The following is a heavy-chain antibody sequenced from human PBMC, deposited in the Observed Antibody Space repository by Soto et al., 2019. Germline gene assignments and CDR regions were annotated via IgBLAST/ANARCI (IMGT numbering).Heavy chain of an antibody. CDR2: INHSGST. CDR3: ARGKAVAGPPGAFDI. J-gene: IGHJ3*02. V-gene: IGHV4-34*01. D-gene: IGHD6-19*01. Sequence: SETLSLTCAVYGGSFSGYYWSWIRQPPGKGLEWIGEINHSGSTNYNPSLKSRVTISVDTSKNQFSLKLSSVTAADTAVYYCARGKAVAGPPGAFDIWGQGTMVTVSS. CDR1: GGSFSGYY.